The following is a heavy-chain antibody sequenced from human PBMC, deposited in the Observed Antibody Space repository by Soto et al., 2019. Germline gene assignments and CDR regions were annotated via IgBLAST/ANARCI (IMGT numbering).Heavy chain of an antibody. Sequence: SETLSLTCTVSGGSISSYYWSWIRLPAGKGLEWIGGIYTSGSTNYNPSLRSRVTMSVDTSNNQFSLKLSSVTAADTAVYYCAREAPYSNSGLYLEYWGQGTLVTVSS. CDR2: IYTSGST. CDR3: AREAPYSNSGLYLEY. D-gene: IGHD4-4*01. V-gene: IGHV4-4*07. J-gene: IGHJ4*02. CDR1: GGSISSYY.